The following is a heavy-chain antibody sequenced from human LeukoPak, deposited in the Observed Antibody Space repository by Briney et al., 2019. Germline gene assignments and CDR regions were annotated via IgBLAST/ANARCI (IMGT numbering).Heavy chain of an antibody. CDR1: GGSISGTDLS. D-gene: IGHD3-22*01. CDR3: EKVSHLVV. J-gene: IGHJ6*04. CDR2: IHSTGNS. Sequence: PSETLSLTCTVSGGSISGTDLSWGWIRQLPGKGLEWIGNIHSTGNSFCNPSLNSRVTISIDTSKNQCSLKLSSVTAADTAVYYFEKVSHLVVWGDGTTVTVSS. V-gene: IGHV4-39*01.